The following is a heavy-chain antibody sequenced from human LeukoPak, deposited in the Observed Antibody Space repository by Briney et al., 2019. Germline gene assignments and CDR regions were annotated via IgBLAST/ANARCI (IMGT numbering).Heavy chain of an antibody. Sequence: SETLSLTCTVSGGPISSYYWSWIRQPPGKGLEWIGYIYYSGSTNYNPSLKSRVTISVDTSKNQFSLKLSSVTAADTAVYYCARADWLLDAFDIWGQGTMVTVSS. CDR1: GGPISSYY. V-gene: IGHV4-59*08. D-gene: IGHD3-9*01. J-gene: IGHJ3*02. CDR2: IYYSGST. CDR3: ARADWLLDAFDI.